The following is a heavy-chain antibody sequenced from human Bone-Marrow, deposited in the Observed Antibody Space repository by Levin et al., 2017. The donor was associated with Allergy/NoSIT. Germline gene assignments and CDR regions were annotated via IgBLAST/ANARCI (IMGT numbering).Heavy chain of an antibody. V-gene: IGHV3-30*04. Sequence: GGSLRLSCAASGFTFDFYALHWFRQAPGNRLEWLAAVSYDGTNQWYADSVKGRFTISRDNSKSALFLQMNSLRADDTALYYCSMGSTSAQTYNYFDSGGQGTLVTGSS. CDR1: GFTFDFYA. D-gene: IGHD1-26*01. J-gene: IGHJ4*02. CDR3: SMGSTSAQTYNYFDS. CDR2: VSYDGTNQ.